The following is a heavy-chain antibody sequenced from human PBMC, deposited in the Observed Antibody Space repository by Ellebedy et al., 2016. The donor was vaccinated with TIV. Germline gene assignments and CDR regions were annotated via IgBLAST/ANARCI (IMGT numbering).Heavy chain of an antibody. J-gene: IGHJ6*02. CDR2: INNDGSAT. CDR1: GFTFSSYW. CDR3: ARGTGSDQLRFGMDV. Sequence: GGSLRLXXAASGFTFSSYWMHWVRQAPGNGLVWVSRINNDGSATNYADSVKGRFTISRDNAKNTMYLQMNSLRAEDTAVYYCARGTGSDQLRFGMDVWGQGTTVTVS. D-gene: IGHD3/OR15-3a*01. V-gene: IGHV3-74*01.